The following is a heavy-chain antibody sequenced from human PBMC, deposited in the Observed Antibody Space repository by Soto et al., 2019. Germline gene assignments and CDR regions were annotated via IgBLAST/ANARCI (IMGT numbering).Heavy chain of an antibody. J-gene: IGHJ4*02. V-gene: IGHV1-46*01. Sequence: QVQLVQSGAEVKKPGASVKVSCKASGYTFTRYNVHWVRQAPGQGLEWMAIINPSGGTTYYVQKFEGRVTLTTDTSTSTVYMELSSLRSDETAVYYCARVRGGGSEYFFDYWGQGTLVTVSS. D-gene: IGHD2-15*01. CDR1: GYTFTRYN. CDR2: INPSGGTT. CDR3: ARVRGGGSEYFFDY.